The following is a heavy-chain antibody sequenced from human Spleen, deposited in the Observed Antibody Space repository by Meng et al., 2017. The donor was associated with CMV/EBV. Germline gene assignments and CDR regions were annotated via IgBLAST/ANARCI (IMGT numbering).Heavy chain of an antibody. D-gene: IGHD5-18*01. J-gene: IGHJ4*02. CDR1: AFTFNRYW. Sequence: GESLKISCAASAFTFNRYWMTWVRQAPGKGLEWVANIKQDGSEKYYVDSVKGRFTISRDNAKTSLYLQMNSLRAEDTAFYYCAKYRASLNGYNYGFDYWGRGTLVTVSS. V-gene: IGHV3-7*03. CDR3: AKYRASLNGYNYGFDY. CDR2: IKQDGSEK.